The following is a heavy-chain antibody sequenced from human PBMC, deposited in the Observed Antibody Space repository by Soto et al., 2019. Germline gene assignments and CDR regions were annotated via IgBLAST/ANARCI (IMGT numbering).Heavy chain of an antibody. CDR2: IYYSGST. V-gene: IGHV4-59*01. J-gene: IGHJ6*03. D-gene: IGHD3-3*01. CDR1: GGSISSYY. Sequence: QVQLQESGPGLVKPSETLSLTCTVSGGSISSYYWSWIRQPPGKGLEWIGYIYYSGSTNYNPSLKRRVTRSVDTSKNQFLLKLSSVTAADTAVYYCARGSGYYDFWSGYYTCQNPLRDYYMDVWGKGTTVTVSS. CDR3: ARGSGYYDFWSGYYTCQNPLRDYYMDV.